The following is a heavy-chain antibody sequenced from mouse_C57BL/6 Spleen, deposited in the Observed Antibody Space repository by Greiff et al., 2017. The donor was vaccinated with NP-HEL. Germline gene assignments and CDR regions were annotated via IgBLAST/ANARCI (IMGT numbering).Heavy chain of an antibody. D-gene: IGHD1-1*01. V-gene: IGHV1-50*01. CDR3: ARIHYGSSPYFDY. Sequence: QVQLQQSGAELVKPGASVKLSCKASGYTFTSYWMQWVKQRPGQGLEWIGEIDPSDSYTNYNQKFKGKATWTVDTSSSTAYMQLSSLTSEDSAVYYYARIHYGSSPYFDYWGQGTTLTVSS. CDR1: GYTFTSYW. J-gene: IGHJ2*01. CDR2: IDPSDSYT.